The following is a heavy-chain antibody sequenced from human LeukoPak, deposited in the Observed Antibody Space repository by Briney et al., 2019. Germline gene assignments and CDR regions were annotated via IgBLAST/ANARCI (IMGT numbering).Heavy chain of an antibody. CDR3: AGERGQYSSSSGWFDP. CDR1: GYTLTSYD. D-gene: IGHD6-6*01. Sequence: ASVKVSCKASGYTLTSYDINWVRQATGQGLEWMGWMNPNSGNTGYAQKFQGRVTMTRNTSISTAYMELSSLRSEDTAVYYCAGERGQYSSSSGWFDPWGQGTLVTVSS. J-gene: IGHJ5*02. CDR2: MNPNSGNT. V-gene: IGHV1-8*01.